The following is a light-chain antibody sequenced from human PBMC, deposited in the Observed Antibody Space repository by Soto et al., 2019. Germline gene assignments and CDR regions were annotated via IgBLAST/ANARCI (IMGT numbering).Light chain of an antibody. V-gene: IGLV2-23*01. CDR2: EGS. CDR1: SSDVGTYNL. Sequence: QSVLTQPASVSGSPGQSITISCTGTSSDVGTYNLVSWYQQHPGKAPKLMIYEGSKWPSGVSNRFSGSKSGNTASLTISGLQAEDEADYYCCSYADSTTYVFGTGTKSPS. J-gene: IGLJ1*01. CDR3: CSYADSTTYV.